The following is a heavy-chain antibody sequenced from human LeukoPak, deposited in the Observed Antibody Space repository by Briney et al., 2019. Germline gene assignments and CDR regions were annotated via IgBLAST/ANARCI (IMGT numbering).Heavy chain of an antibody. D-gene: IGHD1-20*01. CDR1: GGSITSYY. CDR3: ARYNWNDVLYYYYYMDV. J-gene: IGHJ6*03. CDR2: IYYSGST. V-gene: IGHV4-59*01. Sequence: PSETLSLTCTVSGGSITSYYWSWIRQPPGKGLEWIGYIYYSGSTNYNPSLKSRVTISVDTSKSQFSLKLSSVTAADTAVYYCARYNWNDVLYYYYYMDVWGKGTTVTISS.